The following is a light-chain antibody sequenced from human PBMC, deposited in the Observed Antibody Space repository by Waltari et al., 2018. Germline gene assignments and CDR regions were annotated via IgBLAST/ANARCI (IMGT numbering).Light chain of an antibody. CDR1: QSVSSN. CDR2: GAS. V-gene: IGKV3-15*01. CDR3: QQYNNWPET. Sequence: EIVMTQSPATLSVSPGERATLSCSASQSVSSNLAWYQQKPGQAPRLLIYGASTRATGIPARFSGSGSGTEFTLTISSLQSEDFAVYYCQQYNNWPETFGQGTKVEIK. J-gene: IGKJ1*01.